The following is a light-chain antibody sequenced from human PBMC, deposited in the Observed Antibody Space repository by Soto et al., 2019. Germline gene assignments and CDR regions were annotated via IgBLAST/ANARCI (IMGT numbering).Light chain of an antibody. V-gene: IGKV3-15*01. CDR2: DAS. CDR3: QQYGST. CDR1: QSVGSN. Sequence: IVMTQSPATLSVSPGERVTLSCRARQSVGSNLAWYQQTPGQAPRVVIYDASTRATGIPARFSGSGSGTEFTLTISSLQSEDFAVYYCQQYGSTFGQGTRLEI. J-gene: IGKJ5*01.